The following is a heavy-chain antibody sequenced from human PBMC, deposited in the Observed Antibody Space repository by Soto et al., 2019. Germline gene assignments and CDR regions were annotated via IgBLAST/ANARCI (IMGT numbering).Heavy chain of an antibody. V-gene: IGHV1-18*01. J-gene: IGHJ4*02. CDR3: ARDPYHYGSGTKREWDY. Sequence: QVQLVQSGAEVKKPGASVKVSCKASGYTFTSYGISWVRQAPGQGLEWMGWISAYNGNTNYAQKLQGRVTMTTDTSTSTAYMELRSLRSDDTAVYYCARDPYHYGSGTKREWDYWGQGTLVTVSS. CDR2: ISAYNGNT. CDR1: GYTFTSYG. D-gene: IGHD3-10*01.